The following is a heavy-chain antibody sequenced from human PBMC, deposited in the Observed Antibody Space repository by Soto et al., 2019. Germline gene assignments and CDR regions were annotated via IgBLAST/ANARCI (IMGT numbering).Heavy chain of an antibody. D-gene: IGHD2-2*02. CDR1: GGSVDNYY. J-gene: IGHJ5*02. Sequence: PSETLSLTCTVSGGSVDNYYWSWIRQPPGKGLEWIGYIYYIGSTNYNPSLKSRVTISVDRSKNQFSLKLSSVTAADTAVYYCARDPPPDTREAFDPWGQGTLVTVPS. V-gene: IGHV4-59*02. CDR2: IYYIGST. CDR3: ARDPPPDTREAFDP.